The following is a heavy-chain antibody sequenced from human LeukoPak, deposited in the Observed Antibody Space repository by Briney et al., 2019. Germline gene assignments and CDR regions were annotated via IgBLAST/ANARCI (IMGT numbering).Heavy chain of an antibody. Sequence: GGSLRLSCAASGFTFSSYWMSWDRQAPGKGLEWVANIKQDGSEKYYVDSVKGRFTISRDNAKNSLYLQMNSLRAEDTAVYYCARAPYCIGGSCRFDYWGQGTLVTVSS. V-gene: IGHV3-7*03. D-gene: IGHD2-15*01. CDR2: IKQDGSEK. CDR3: ARAPYCIGGSCRFDY. J-gene: IGHJ4*02. CDR1: GFTFSSYW.